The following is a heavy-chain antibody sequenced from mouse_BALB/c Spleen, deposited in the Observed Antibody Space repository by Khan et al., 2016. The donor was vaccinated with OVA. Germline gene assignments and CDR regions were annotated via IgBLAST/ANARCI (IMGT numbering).Heavy chain of an antibody. CDR2: INTYTGEA. CDR1: GYTFTDYA. J-gene: IGHJ2*01. CDR3: ARSRGTYLLDL. D-gene: IGHD2-14*01. Sequence: QIQLVQSGPELKKPGETVRISCKASGYTFTDYAVNWVKQAPGKGLMWMGWINTYTGEATYVDEFKGRFAFSLETSASTAHLQIYNLKNEDMATYFWARSRGTYLLDLWGQGTTLTVSS. V-gene: IGHV9-1*02.